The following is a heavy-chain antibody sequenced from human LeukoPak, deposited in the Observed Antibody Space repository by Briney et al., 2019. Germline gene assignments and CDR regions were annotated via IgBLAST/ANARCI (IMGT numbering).Heavy chain of an antibody. J-gene: IGHJ3*02. V-gene: IGHV1-3*01. Sequence: ASVKVSCKASGYTFTSYAMHWVRQAPGQRLEWMGWINAGNGNTKYSQKFQGRVTITRDTSASTAYMELSSLRSEDTAVYYYASASGASMIVVVGDTFYIWGQGTMVTVSS. CDR1: GYTFTSYA. CDR2: INAGNGNT. CDR3: ASASGASMIVVVGDTFYI. D-gene: IGHD3-22*01.